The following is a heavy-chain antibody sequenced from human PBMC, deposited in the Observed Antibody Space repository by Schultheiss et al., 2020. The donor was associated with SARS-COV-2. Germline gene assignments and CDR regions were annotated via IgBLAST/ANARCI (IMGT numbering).Heavy chain of an antibody. J-gene: IGHJ6*02. Sequence: GGSLRLSCKGSGYIFTSYWIGWVRQMPGKGLEWMGIIYPGDSNTRYSPSFQGQVTISADKSISTAYLQWISLKASDTAMYYCARPYSNYGMDVWGQGTTVTVSS. CDR2: IYPGDSNT. CDR3: ARPYSNYGMDV. D-gene: IGHD4-11*01. V-gene: IGHV5-51*01. CDR1: GYIFTSYW.